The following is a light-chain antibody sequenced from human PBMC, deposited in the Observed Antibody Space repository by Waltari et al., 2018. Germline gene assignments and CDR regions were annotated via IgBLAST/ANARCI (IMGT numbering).Light chain of an antibody. J-gene: IGKJ4*01. CDR1: QAISSY. V-gene: IGKV1-12*01. CDR2: GAS. CDR3: QQANSFPLT. Sequence: DIQMTQSPSSVSASVGDRVSTTCRAGQAISSYLAWYQQKPGKAPNLLIYGASSLKSGVPSRFSGSGSGTDFTLTISSLQPEDFATYYCQQANSFPLTFGGGTKVEIK.